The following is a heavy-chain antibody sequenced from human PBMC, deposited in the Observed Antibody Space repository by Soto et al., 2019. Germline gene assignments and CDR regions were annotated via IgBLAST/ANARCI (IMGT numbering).Heavy chain of an antibody. CDR2: IYPGDSDT. Sequence: PGESLKISCKGSGYSFTNYWIGWVRQMPGKGLEWMGIIYPGDSDTRYSPSFQGQVTISADKSITTACLQWSSLKASDSAMYYCTRGRTSSSWIPTYWGQGTLVTVSS. J-gene: IGHJ4*02. CDR3: TRGRTSSSWIPTY. D-gene: IGHD6-13*01. V-gene: IGHV5-51*01. CDR1: GYSFTNYW.